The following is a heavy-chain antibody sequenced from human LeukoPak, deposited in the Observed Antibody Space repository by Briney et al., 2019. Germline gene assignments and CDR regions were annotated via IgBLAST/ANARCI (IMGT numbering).Heavy chain of an antibody. Sequence: ASVKVSCKASGYTFTSYDINWARQATGQGLEWMGWMNPNSGNTGYAQKFQGRVTMTRNTSISTAYMELSSLRSEDTAVYYCAIIFSYYYDSSVLFDYWGQGTLVTVSS. CDR1: GYTFTSYD. D-gene: IGHD3-22*01. J-gene: IGHJ4*02. CDR2: MNPNSGNT. CDR3: AIIFSYYYDSSVLFDY. V-gene: IGHV1-8*01.